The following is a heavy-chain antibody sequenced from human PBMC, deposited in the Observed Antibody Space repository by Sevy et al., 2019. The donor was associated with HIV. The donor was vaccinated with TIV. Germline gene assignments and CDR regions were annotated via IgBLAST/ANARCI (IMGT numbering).Heavy chain of an antibody. V-gene: IGHV3-7*01. Sequence: GGSLRLSCAASGFDFNHHWMSWVRQAPQKGLEWVANIKQDGSETYYVDSLEGRFTISRDNAKNSLSLQINDLRAEDTAVYYCARLPTCLQSFNYLLSTYFDSWCQGTLVTVSS. CDR2: IKQDGSET. J-gene: IGHJ4*02. CDR3: ARLPTCLQSFNYLLSTYFDS. CDR1: GFDFNHHW. D-gene: IGHD3-9*01.